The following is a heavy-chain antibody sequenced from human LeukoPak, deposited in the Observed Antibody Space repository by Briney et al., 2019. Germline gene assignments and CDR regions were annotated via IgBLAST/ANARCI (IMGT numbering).Heavy chain of an antibody. CDR1: GGTFSSYA. J-gene: IGHJ4*02. CDR3: ARDQDYPHPRFDC. D-gene: IGHD4-11*01. CDR2: IIPIFGTA. Sequence: ASVKVSCKASGGTFSSYAISWVQQAPGQGLEWMGGIIPIFGTANYAQKFQGRVTITADESTSTVYMELSSLRSDDTAVYYCARDQDYPHPRFDCWGQGTLVTVSS. V-gene: IGHV1-69*01.